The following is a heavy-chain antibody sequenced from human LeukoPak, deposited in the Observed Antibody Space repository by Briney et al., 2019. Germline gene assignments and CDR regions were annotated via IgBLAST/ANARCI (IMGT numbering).Heavy chain of an antibody. J-gene: IGHJ4*02. CDR3: ARADYDDYGNWALEAFDY. D-gene: IGHD4-17*01. CDR1: RGSLSSYG. Sequence: GASVKVSCKASRGSLSSYGFSWVRQAPGQGFDWMGGIIPLFKTAKYAQKFQDRVTITADESSSTVYMELSSLRSEDTAVYYCARADYDDYGNWALEAFDYWGQGTLVTVSS. V-gene: IGHV1-69*13. CDR2: IIPLFKTA.